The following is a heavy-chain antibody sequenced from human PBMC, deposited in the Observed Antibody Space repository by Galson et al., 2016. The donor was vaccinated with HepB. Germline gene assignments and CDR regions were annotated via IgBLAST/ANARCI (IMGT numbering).Heavy chain of an antibody. D-gene: IGHD3-22*01. V-gene: IGHV3-23*01. CDR3: AKRDYYDSSGYPKRGGEFDY. J-gene: IGHJ4*02. CDR2: ISGSGGST. CDR1: GFTFSNYA. Sequence: SLRLSCAASGFTFSNYAMSWVRQAPGKGLEWVSVISGSGGSTNYADSVRGRFTTSRDNSKYTLYLQMNSLRAEDTAVYYCAKRDYYDSSGYPKRGGEFDYWGQGSLVTVSS.